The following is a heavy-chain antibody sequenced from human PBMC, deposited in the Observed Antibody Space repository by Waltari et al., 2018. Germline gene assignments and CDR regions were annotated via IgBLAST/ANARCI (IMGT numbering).Heavy chain of an antibody. Sequence: QVQLQESGPGLVKPSETLSLTCAVSGYSISSGYYWGWIRQPPGKGLEWIGSIYHSGRTSYNPSLKSRVTISVDTSKNQFSLKLSSVTAADTAVYYCARGVVRGVSVDYWGQGTLVTVSS. D-gene: IGHD3-10*01. J-gene: IGHJ4*02. CDR2: IYHSGRT. CDR3: ARGVVRGVSVDY. CDR1: GYSISSGYY. V-gene: IGHV4-38-2*01.